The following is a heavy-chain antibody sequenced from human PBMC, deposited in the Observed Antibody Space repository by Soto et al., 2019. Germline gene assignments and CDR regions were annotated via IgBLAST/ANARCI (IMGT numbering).Heavy chain of an antibody. J-gene: IGHJ4*02. Sequence: QVHLVQSGAEVRKPGASVKVACKGSGYTFTSYGITWVRQAPGQGLEWMGWISAHNGNTNYAQKLQGRVTVTRDTSTSTAYMELRSLRSDDTAVYYCARGRYGDYWGQGALVTVSS. V-gene: IGHV1-18*01. D-gene: IGHD1-1*01. CDR1: GYTFTSYG. CDR3: ARGRYGDY. CDR2: ISAHNGNT.